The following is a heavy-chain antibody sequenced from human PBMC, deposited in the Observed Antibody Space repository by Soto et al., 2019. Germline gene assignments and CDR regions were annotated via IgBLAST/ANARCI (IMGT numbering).Heavy chain of an antibody. Sequence: SQTLSLTCTVSGGSVSSGAYYWGWIRQPPGKGLEWIGNIYYTGTTYYNPSLKSRVTISVDTSKNQFSLKLNSVAAADTTVYYCARQANSGTYDHWGQGNLVTVS. V-gene: IGHV4-39*01. D-gene: IGHD1-26*01. CDR2: IYYTGTT. CDR3: ARQANSGTYDH. J-gene: IGHJ5*02. CDR1: GGSVSSGAYY.